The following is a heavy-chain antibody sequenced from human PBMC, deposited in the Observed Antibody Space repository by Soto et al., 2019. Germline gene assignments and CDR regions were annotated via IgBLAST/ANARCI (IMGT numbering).Heavy chain of an antibody. Sequence: HLAQSGPEVKRPGASVKISCKASGFIFTDWFMHWVRQAPGQGPEWIGIINTSGGNSIYAQKFQDSVTMTRDTSTSTLYVDLSSLTSADTAVYYCAKEGAIPGEVDAWGQGTLVTVSS. CDR3: AKEGAIPGEVDA. V-gene: IGHV1-46*01. CDR1: GFIFTDWF. J-gene: IGHJ1*01. D-gene: IGHD2-21*01. CDR2: INTSGGNS.